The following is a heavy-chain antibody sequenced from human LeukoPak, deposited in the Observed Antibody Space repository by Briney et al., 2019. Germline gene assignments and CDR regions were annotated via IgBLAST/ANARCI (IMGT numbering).Heavy chain of an antibody. V-gene: IGHV3-66*01. Sequence: GGSLRLSCAASGFTVSINYMSWARQAPGKGREWVSNIYSGGSTYYADSVEDRFTISRDNSKNTLYLQMNRLRAEDRAVYYCASIMRDYYDSSGTLFDYWGQGTLVTVSS. D-gene: IGHD3-22*01. CDR2: IYSGGST. CDR3: ASIMRDYYDSSGTLFDY. CDR1: GFTVSINY. J-gene: IGHJ4*02.